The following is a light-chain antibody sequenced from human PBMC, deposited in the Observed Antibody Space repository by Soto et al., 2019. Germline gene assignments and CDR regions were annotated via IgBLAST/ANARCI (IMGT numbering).Light chain of an antibody. CDR1: SGSVSTANN. Sequence: QTVVTQESSFSVSPGGTVTLTCGLISGSVSTANNPNWYQQTPGLAPRTLIYSTSTRSSGVPDRFSGSILGNKSALTITGAHADDESDYYCALFMGNGISVFGTGTNLTVL. CDR3: ALFMGNGISV. CDR2: STS. J-gene: IGLJ1*01. V-gene: IGLV8-61*01.